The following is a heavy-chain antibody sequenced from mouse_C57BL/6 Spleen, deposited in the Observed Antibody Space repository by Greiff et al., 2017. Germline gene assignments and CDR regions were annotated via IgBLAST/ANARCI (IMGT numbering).Heavy chain of an antibody. CDR1: GYSFTGYY. Sequence: VQLKESGPELVKPGASVKISCKASGYSFTGYYMNWVKQSPEKSLEWIGEINPSTGGTTYNQKFKAKATLTVDKSSSTAYMQLKSLTSEDSAVYYCARYRNCDYFDYWGQGTTLTVSS. V-gene: IGHV1-42*01. J-gene: IGHJ2*01. CDR3: ARYRNCDYFDY. D-gene: IGHD2-5*01. CDR2: INPSTGGT.